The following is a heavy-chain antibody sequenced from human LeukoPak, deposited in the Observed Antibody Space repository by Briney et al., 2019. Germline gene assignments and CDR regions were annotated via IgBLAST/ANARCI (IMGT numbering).Heavy chain of an antibody. V-gene: IGHV3-30*18. CDR3: AKDSEMATTDAFDI. Sequence: GRSLRLSCAASGFTFSSYGMHWVRQAPGKGLEWVAVISYDGSNKYYADSVKGRFTISRDNSKNTLYLQMNSLRAEDTAVYYCAKDSEMATTDAFDIWGQGTKVTVSS. J-gene: IGHJ3*02. CDR1: GFTFSSYG. D-gene: IGHD5-24*01. CDR2: ISYDGSNK.